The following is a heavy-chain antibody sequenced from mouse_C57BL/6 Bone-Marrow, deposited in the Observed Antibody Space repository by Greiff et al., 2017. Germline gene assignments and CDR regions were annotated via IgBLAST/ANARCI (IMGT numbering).Heavy chain of an antibody. Sequence: VQRVESGPELVKPGASVKISCKASGYAFSSSWMNWVKQRPGKGLEWIGRIYPGDGDTNYNGKFKGKATLTADKSSSTAYMQLSSLTSEDSAVYFCARWRYYFDYWGQGTTLTVSS. CDR2: IYPGDGDT. V-gene: IGHV1-82*01. J-gene: IGHJ2*01. CDR1: GYAFSSSW. CDR3: ARWRYYFDY.